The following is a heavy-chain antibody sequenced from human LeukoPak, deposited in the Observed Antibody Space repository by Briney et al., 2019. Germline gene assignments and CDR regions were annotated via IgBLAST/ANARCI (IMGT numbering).Heavy chain of an antibody. V-gene: IGHV3-30-3*01. D-gene: IGHD6-19*01. CDR1: GFTFSSYA. CDR2: ISYDGSNK. CDR3: ARVRGSSGWYYFDY. J-gene: IGHJ4*02. Sequence: PGGSLRLSCAASGFTFSSYAMHWVRQAPGKGLEWVSVISYDGSNKYYADSVKGRFTISRDNSKNTLYLQMNSLRAEDTAVYYCARVRGSSGWYYFDYWGQGALVTVSS.